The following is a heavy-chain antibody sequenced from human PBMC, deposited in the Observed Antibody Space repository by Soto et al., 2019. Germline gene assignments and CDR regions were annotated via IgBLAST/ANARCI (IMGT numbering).Heavy chain of an antibody. CDR1: GGYFSGYY. J-gene: IGHJ4*02. Sequence: KAAETLSLTCAVYGGYFSGYYWSWIRQPPGKGLEWIGEINHSGSTNYNPSLKSRVTISVDTSKNQFSLKLSSVTAADTAVYYCARAWTFDYWGQGTLVTVSS. V-gene: IGHV4-34*01. D-gene: IGHD5-12*01. CDR2: INHSGST. CDR3: ARAWTFDY.